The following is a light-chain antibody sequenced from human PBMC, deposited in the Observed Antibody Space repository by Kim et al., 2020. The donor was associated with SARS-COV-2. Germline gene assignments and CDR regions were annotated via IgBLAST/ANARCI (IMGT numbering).Light chain of an antibody. Sequence: ATINCKSSQSVLYSSNNKNFLAWYQQKPGQPPKLLIYWASTRESGVPDRFSGSGSGTDFTLTISSLQAEDVAVYYCQQYYNTPFTFGPGTTVDIK. J-gene: IGKJ3*01. CDR3: QQYYNTPFT. V-gene: IGKV4-1*01. CDR1: QSVLYSSNNKNF. CDR2: WAS.